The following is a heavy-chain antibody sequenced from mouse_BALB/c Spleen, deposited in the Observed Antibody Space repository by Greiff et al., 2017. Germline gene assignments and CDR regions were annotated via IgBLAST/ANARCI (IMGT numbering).Heavy chain of an antibody. CDR3: VRETTAMDY. CDR1: GFSLTSYD. CDR2: IWTGGGT. Sequence: QVQLKESGPGLVAPSQSLSITCTVSGFSLTSYDISWIRQPPGKGLEWLGVIWTGGGTNYNSAFMSRLSISKDNSKSQVFLKMNSLQTDDTAIYYCVRETTAMDYWGQGTSVTVSS. D-gene: IGHD1-1*01. J-gene: IGHJ4*01. V-gene: IGHV2-9-2*01.